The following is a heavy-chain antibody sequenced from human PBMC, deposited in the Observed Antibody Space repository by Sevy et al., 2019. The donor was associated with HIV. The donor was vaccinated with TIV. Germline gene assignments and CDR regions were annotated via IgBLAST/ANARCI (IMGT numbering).Heavy chain of an antibody. J-gene: IGHJ4*02. CDR1: GFTFSTYY. Sequence: GGSLRLSCATSGFTFSTYYMSWVRQAPGKGLEWVSSISSGGDTISYAEPVRGRFTISRDNAKSSLYLQMNSLRDEDTAVYYCARGTGLLVRGAYYFDYWGQGSLVTVSS. CDR2: ISSGGDTI. D-gene: IGHD3-22*01. CDR3: ARGTGLLVRGAYYFDY. V-gene: IGHV3-48*02.